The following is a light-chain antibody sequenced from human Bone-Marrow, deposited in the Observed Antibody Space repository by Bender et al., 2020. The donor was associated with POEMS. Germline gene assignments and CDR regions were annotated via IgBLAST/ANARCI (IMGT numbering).Light chain of an antibody. V-gene: IGLV3-27*01. Sequence: PGQAPLVVIYKNDQRPSEIPARFSGSKSGTTVTLTINGAQVEDEADYYCSTWDDGLNGRVFSGGTKLTVL. CDR2: KND. J-gene: IGLJ2*01. CDR3: STWDDGLNGRV.